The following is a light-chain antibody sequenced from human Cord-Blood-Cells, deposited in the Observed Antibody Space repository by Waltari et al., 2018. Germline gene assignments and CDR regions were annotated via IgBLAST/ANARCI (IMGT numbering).Light chain of an antibody. CDR3: AAWDDSLSGPV. CDR2: RNN. V-gene: IGLV1-47*01. CDR1: SSNLGSNY. J-gene: IGLJ3*02. Sequence: QSALTQPPSASGTPGQRVTISCSGSSSNLGSNYVYWYQQLPGTAPKLLIYRNNQRPSGVPDRFSGSKSGTSASLAISGLRSEDEADYYCAAWDDSLSGPVFGGGTKLTVL.